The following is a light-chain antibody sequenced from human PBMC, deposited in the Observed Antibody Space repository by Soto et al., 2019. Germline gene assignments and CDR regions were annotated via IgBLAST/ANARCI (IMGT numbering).Light chain of an antibody. Sequence: DTQMTQSPSTLSASIGDRVTITCRASQSISSWLAWYQQKPGKAPKLLIYKASSLESGVPSRFSGSESGTEFTLTITSLQPDDSATYYCQQYDTYPWAFGPGTKVEIK. CDR2: KAS. V-gene: IGKV1-5*03. CDR1: QSISSW. CDR3: QQYDTYPWA. J-gene: IGKJ1*01.